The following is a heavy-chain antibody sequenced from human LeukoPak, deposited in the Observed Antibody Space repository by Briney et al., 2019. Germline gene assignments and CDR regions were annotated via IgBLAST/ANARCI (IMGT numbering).Heavy chain of an antibody. J-gene: IGHJ4*02. V-gene: IGHV4-39*01. CDR3: ARHPTVGGFEY. Sequence: SETLSLTCTVSGGSISSNNYYWGWIRQPPGKRLEWIGSIYYSGSTDYNPSLKSRVTISVDTSKNQFSLKLSSVTAADTAVYYCARHPTVGGFEYWGQGTLVTVSS. D-gene: IGHD4-23*01. CDR1: GGSISSNNYY. CDR2: IYYSGST.